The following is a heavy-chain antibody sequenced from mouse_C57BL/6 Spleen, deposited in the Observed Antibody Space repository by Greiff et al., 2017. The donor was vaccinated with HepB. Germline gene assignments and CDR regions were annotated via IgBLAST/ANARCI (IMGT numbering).Heavy chain of an antibody. V-gene: IGHV1-69*01. Sequence: VQLQQSGAELVMPGASVKLSCKASGYTFTSYWMHWVKQRPGQGLEWIGEIDPSDSYTNYNQKFKGKSTLTVDKSSSTAYMQLSSLTSEDSAVYYCARRMDWYFDVWGTGTTVTVSA. CDR1: GYTFTSYW. D-gene: IGHD2-3*01. CDR2: IDPSDSYT. CDR3: ARRMDWYFDV. J-gene: IGHJ1*03.